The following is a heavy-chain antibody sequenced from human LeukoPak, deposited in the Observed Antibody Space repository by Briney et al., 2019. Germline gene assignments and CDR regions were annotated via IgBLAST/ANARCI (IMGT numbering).Heavy chain of an antibody. V-gene: IGHV4-61*02. Sequence: PSETLSLTCTVSGGSISSGSYYWSWIRQPAGKGLEWIGRIYTSGSTNYNPSLKSRVTISVDTSKNQFSLKLSSVTAADTAVYYCASTGPDISGHYQAYWGQGTLVIVSS. D-gene: IGHD3-22*01. CDR2: IYTSGST. J-gene: IGHJ4*02. CDR1: GGSISSGSYY. CDR3: ASTGPDISGHYQAY.